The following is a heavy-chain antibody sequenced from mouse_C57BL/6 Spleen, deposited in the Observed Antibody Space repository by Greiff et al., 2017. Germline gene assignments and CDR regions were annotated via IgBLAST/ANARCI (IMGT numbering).Heavy chain of an antibody. Sequence: VQLQESGPELAKPGASVKISCKASGYAFSSSWMNWVKQRPGKGLEWIGRIYPGDGDTNYNGKFKGKATLTADKSSSTAYMHLRSLTSEDSGVYFFARSGDGYFPYAYWGQGTLVTGSA. CDR2: IYPGDGDT. D-gene: IGHD2-3*01. CDR3: ARSGDGYFPYAY. CDR1: GYAFSSSW. V-gene: IGHV1-82*01. J-gene: IGHJ3*01.